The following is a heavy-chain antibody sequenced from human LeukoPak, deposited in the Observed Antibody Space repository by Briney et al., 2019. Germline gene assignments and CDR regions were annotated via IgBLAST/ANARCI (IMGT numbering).Heavy chain of an antibody. CDR3: ARCYCGGDCYLPYYYYYGMDV. CDR1: GGSISSSSYY. D-gene: IGHD2-21*02. J-gene: IGHJ6*02. Sequence: PSETLSLTCTVSGGSISSSSYYWGWIRQPPGKGLEWIGSIYYSGSTYYNPSLKSRVTISVDTSKSQFSLKLSSVTAADTAVYYCARCYCGGDCYLPYYYYYGMDVWGQGTTVTVSS. V-gene: IGHV4-39*01. CDR2: IYYSGST.